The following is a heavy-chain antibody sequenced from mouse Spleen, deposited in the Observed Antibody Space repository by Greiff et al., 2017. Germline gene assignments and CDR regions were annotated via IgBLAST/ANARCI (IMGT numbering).Heavy chain of an antibody. Sequence: VQLQQPGAELVKPGASVKLSCKASGYTFTSYWMHWVKQRPGRGLEWIGRIDPEDGDTEYAPKFQGKATMTADTSSNTAYLQLSSLTSEDTAVYYCTTTPTTMITSSYAMDYWGQGTSVTVSS. J-gene: IGHJ4*01. V-gene: IGHV14-1*01. CDR1: GYTFTSYW. CDR3: TTTPTTMITSSYAMDY. D-gene: IGHD2-4*01. CDR2: IDPEDGDT.